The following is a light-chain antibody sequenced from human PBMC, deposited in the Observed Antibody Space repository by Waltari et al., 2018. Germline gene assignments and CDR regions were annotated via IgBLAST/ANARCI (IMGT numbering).Light chain of an antibody. CDR3: QHYVRLPAT. CDR2: GAS. Sequence: EIVLTQSPGTLSLPPGERATLSCRASQRVSRTLAWYQQKPGQAPRLLIFGASNRATGITDRFSGSGSGTDFSLIITRVEPEDSAMYYCQHYVRLPATFGQGTKVEIK. V-gene: IGKV3-20*01. CDR1: QRVSRT. J-gene: IGKJ1*01.